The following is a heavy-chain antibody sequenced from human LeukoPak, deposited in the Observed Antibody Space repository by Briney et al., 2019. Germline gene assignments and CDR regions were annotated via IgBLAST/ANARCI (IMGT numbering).Heavy chain of an antibody. CDR3: ILAADGFDY. CDR2: IYPGNSDT. V-gene: IGHV5-51*01. J-gene: IGHJ4*02. D-gene: IGHD6-13*01. CDR1: GYNFVNFC. Sequence: GESLKISCKGSGYNFVNFCIGRVRQMPGKGLEWMGTIYPGNSDTRYSPSFQGQVTISADKSISTAHLQWSSLKASDTAVYDCILAADGFDYWGQGTLVTVSS.